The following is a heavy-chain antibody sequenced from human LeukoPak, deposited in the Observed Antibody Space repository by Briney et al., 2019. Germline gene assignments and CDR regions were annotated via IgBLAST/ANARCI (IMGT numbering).Heavy chain of an antibody. CDR2: IYYSGST. V-gene: IGHV4-59*08. J-gene: IGHJ4*02. D-gene: IGHD6-13*01. Sequence: SETLSPTCTVPGGPISSYYWSWIRQPPGTGLEWIGYIYYSGSTNYNPSLKSRVTISVDTSKNQFSLKLSSVTAADTAVYYCARLSKAAGVDYWGQGTLVTVSS. CDR1: GGPISSYY. CDR3: ARLSKAAGVDY.